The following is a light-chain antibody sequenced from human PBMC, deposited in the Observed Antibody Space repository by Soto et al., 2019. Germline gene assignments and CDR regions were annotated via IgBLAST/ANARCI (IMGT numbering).Light chain of an antibody. CDR1: QSVSTY. J-gene: IGKJ5*01. CDR2: DAS. CDR3: QQRSNWIT. Sequence: EIVLTQSPATLSLSPGERATLSCRASQSVSTYLAWYQQKPGQAPRLLIYDASNRATGIPARFSGSGSGTDFTLTISGLEPEYFAVYSCQQRSNWITFGQGTRLEIE. V-gene: IGKV3-11*01.